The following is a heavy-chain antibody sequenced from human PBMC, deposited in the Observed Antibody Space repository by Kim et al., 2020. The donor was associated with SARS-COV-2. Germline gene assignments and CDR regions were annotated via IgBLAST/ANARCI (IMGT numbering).Heavy chain of an antibody. J-gene: IGHJ4*02. CDR2: IYPGDSET. CDR3: ARHPTSFDY. Sequence: GESLKISCQASGYNFGTYWIGWVRQVPGEGLDWAGIIYPGDSETRYSPSIQGHVTISADKSINTAHLQWTSLKVSDTAIYYCARHPTSFDYWGQGTLVTV. CDR1: GYNFGTYW. V-gene: IGHV5-51*01.